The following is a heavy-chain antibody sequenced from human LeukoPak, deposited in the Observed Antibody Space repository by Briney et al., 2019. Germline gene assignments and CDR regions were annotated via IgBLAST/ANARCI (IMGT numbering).Heavy chain of an antibody. CDR1: GFTFSTYT. CDR3: ARDHLYYFDC. J-gene: IGHJ4*02. V-gene: IGHV3-48*02. CDR2: IGYTIT. D-gene: IGHD2-8*01. Sequence: GGSLRLSCAASGFTFSTYTMNWVRQAPGKGLEWVSYIGYTITYADSVKGRFTISRDNAKNSLYLQMNSLRDEDTAVYYCARDHLYYFDCWGQGTLVTVSS.